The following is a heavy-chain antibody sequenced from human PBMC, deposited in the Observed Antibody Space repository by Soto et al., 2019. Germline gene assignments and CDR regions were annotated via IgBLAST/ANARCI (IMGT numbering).Heavy chain of an antibody. J-gene: IGHJ6*02. CDR3: AKDSGSYSYYYHGMDV. Sequence: QVQLVESGGGVVQPGRSLRLSCAASGFIFSSYGMHWVRQAPGKGLEWVAVISYDGSNKHYADSVKGRFTISRDNSKNMLYLQMNSLRAEDMAVYYCAKDSGSYSYYYHGMDVWGQGTTVTVSS. D-gene: IGHD1-26*01. CDR1: GFIFSSYG. V-gene: IGHV3-30*18. CDR2: ISYDGSNK.